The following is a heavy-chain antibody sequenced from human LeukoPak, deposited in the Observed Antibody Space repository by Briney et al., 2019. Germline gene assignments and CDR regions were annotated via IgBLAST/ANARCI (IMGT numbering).Heavy chain of an antibody. J-gene: IGHJ4*02. CDR1: GFTFSSYA. D-gene: IGHD3-16*02. CDR2: ISYDRSNK. CDR3: ARDALNQNYFDY. V-gene: IGHV3-30*04. Sequence: GRSLRLSCAASGFTFSSYAMHWVRQAPGKGLEWVAVISYDRSNKYYADSVKGRFTISRDNSKNTLYLQMNSLRAEDTAVYYCARDALNQNYFDYWGQGTLVTVSS.